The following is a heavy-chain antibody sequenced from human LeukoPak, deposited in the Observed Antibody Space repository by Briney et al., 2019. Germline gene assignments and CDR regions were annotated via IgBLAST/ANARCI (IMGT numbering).Heavy chain of an antibody. CDR1: GFAFRSYN. J-gene: IGHJ4*02. V-gene: IGHV3-21*01. CDR2: VTSSSSYT. D-gene: IGHD6-13*01. Sequence: GGSLRLSCAASGFAFRSYNMNWVRQAPGKGLEWVSSVTSSSSYTYYADSVKGRFTISRDNSKNSLYLQMNSLRAEDMAVYYCARGIMGSSWYYFDYWGQGALVTVSS. CDR3: ARGIMGSSWYYFDY.